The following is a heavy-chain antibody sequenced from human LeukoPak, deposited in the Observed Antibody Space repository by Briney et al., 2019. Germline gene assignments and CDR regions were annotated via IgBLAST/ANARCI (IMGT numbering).Heavy chain of an antibody. D-gene: IGHD3-10*01. V-gene: IGHV3-30*02. CDR3: AKDWFGANWFDP. CDR2: IRYDGSNK. CDR1: GFTFSRYG. J-gene: IGHJ5*02. Sequence: GGSLRLSCAASGFTFSRYGMHWVRQAPGKGLEWVAFIRYDGSNKYYADSVKGRFTISRDNSKNTLYLQMNSLRAEDTAVYYCAKDWFGANWFDPWGQGTLVTVSS.